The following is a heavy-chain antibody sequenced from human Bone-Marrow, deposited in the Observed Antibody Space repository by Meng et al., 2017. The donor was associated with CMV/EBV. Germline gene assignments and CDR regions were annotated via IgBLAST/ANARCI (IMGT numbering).Heavy chain of an antibody. J-gene: IGHJ6*02. Sequence: ASVKVSCKASGYTFTGYYMYWVRQAPGQGLEWMGWINPNSGGTNYAQKFQGRVTMTRDTSISTAYMELSSLRSEDTAVYYCARWGRYCSSTSCRDLGMDVWGQGTTVTVYS. CDR3: ARWGRYCSSTSCRDLGMDV. D-gene: IGHD2-2*01. CDR2: INPNSGGT. V-gene: IGHV1-2*02. CDR1: GYTFTGYY.